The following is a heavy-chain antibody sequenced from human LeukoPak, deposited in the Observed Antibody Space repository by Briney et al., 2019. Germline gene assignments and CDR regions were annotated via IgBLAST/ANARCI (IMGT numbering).Heavy chain of an antibody. CDR2: ISGSGGST. V-gene: IGHV3-23*01. J-gene: IGHJ4*02. Sequence: PGGSLRLSCAASEFTFRNYAMNWVRQAPGKGLEWASGISGSGGSTNYADSVKGRLTISRDNSKNTLYLQMNSLRAEDTAVYYCARGTVVGSHFDYWGQGTLVTVSS. CDR3: ARGTVVGSHFDY. D-gene: IGHD2-15*01. CDR1: EFTFRNYA.